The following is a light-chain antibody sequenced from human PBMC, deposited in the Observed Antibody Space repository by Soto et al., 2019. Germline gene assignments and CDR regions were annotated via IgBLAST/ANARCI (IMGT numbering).Light chain of an antibody. Sequence: DIVMTQSPDSLAVSLGERATINCKSSQSVLYSSNNKNYLAWYQHKPGQPPKLLIYWASTRESGVPDRFSGSGSGTDFTLTISSLQAEDVAVYYCLQYYITGTFGQGTKVEIK. CDR3: LQYYITGT. J-gene: IGKJ1*01. V-gene: IGKV4-1*01. CDR2: WAS. CDR1: QSVLYSSNNKNY.